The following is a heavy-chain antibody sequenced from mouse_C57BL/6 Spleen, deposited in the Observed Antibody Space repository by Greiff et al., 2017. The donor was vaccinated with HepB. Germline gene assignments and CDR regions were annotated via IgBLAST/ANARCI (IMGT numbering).Heavy chain of an antibody. CDR1: GYTFTSYW. V-gene: IGHV1-5*01. D-gene: IGHD2-5*01. CDR2: IYPGNSDT. CDR3: TRGYSNSYFDY. J-gene: IGHJ2*01. Sequence: VQLQQSGTVLARPGASVKMSCKTSGYTFTSYWMHWVKQRPGQGLEWIGAIYPGNSDTSYNQKFKGKAKLTAVTSASTAYMELSSLTNEDSAVYYWTRGYSNSYFDYWGQGTTLTVSS.